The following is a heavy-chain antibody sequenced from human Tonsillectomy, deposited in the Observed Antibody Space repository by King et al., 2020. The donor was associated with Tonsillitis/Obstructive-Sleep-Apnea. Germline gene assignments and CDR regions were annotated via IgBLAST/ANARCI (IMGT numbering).Heavy chain of an antibody. Sequence: VQLVESGGGLVKPGGSLRLSCAASGFTFSNAWMSWVRQAPGKGLEWVGRIKSKTDGGTTAYAAPGKGRFTISRDDSKNTLYLQMNSLKTEDTAVYYCTTARVAEAGTFWRGYENFQHWGQGTLVTVSS. J-gene: IGHJ1*01. CDR2: IKSKTDGGTT. CDR3: TTARVAEAGTFWRGYENFQH. V-gene: IGHV3-15*01. CDR1: GFTFSNAW. D-gene: IGHD6-13*01.